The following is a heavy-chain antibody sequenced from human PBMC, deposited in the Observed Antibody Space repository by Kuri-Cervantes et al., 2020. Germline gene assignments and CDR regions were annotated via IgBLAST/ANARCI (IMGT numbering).Heavy chain of an antibody. CDR1: GGSISSSNW. J-gene: IGHJ4*02. Sequence: SETLSLTCAVSGGSISSSNWWSWVRQPPGKGLEWIGEINHSGSTNYNSSLKSRVSISVDTSKNQFSLKLRSVTAADTAVYYCARAGHYYDSSGEYYFDYWGQGTLVTVSS. D-gene: IGHD3-22*01. V-gene: IGHV4-4*02. CDR3: ARAGHYYDSSGEYYFDY. CDR2: INHSGST.